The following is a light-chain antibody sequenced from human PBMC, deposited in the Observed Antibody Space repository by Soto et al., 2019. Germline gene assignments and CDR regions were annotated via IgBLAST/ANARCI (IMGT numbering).Light chain of an antibody. J-gene: IGKJ3*01. CDR2: WAS. V-gene: IGKV4-1*01. CDR1: QSVLYSSNNKNY. Sequence: DIVMTQSPDSLAVSLGERATINCKSSQSVLYSSNNKNYLAWYQQKPGQPPKLLIYWASTRESGVPDRFNGSGSGTDFTLTISSLQAEDGAVYYCQQYFSTPFTFGHGTKVDI. CDR3: QQYFSTPFT.